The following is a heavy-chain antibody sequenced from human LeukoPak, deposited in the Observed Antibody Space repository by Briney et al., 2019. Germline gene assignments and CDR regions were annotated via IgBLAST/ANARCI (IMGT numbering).Heavy chain of an antibody. V-gene: IGHV3-7*01. D-gene: IGHD6-6*01. CDR2: IKQDGSEK. Sequence: PGGSLRLSCAASGFTFSSYWMGWVRQAPGKGLEWVANIKQDGSEKYYVDSVKGRFTISRDNAKNSLYLQMNSLRAEDTAVYYCARAGQLARGGFAFDIWGQGTMVTVSS. CDR3: ARAGQLARGGFAFDI. CDR1: GFTFSSYW. J-gene: IGHJ3*02.